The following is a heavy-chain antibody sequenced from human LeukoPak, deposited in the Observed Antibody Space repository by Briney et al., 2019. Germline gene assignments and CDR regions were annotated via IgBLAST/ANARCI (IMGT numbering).Heavy chain of an antibody. Sequence: PGESLKISCKGSGYSVTSYWIGWVRQMPGKGLEWMGIIYPGDSDTRYSPSFQGQVTISADKSISTAYLQWSSLKASDTAMYYCARHWAYCSSTSCPYYYGMDVWGKGTTVTVSS. D-gene: IGHD2-2*01. CDR2: IYPGDSDT. CDR3: ARHWAYCSSTSCPYYYGMDV. CDR1: GYSVTSYW. J-gene: IGHJ6*04. V-gene: IGHV5-51*01.